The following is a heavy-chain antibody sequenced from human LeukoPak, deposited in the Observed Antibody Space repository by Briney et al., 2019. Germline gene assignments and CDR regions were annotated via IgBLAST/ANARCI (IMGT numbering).Heavy chain of an antibody. CDR1: GFTFSSYG. J-gene: IGHJ4*02. D-gene: IGHD2-2*01. Sequence: GGSLRLSCAASGFTFSSYGMHWVRQAPGKGLEWVAFIRFGGSNKYYTDSVKGRFTLSRDNSKNTLYLQINSLRAEDTAVYYCAKFNRQYCSSTSCYGGVDYWGQGTLVTVSS. CDR3: AKFNRQYCSSTSCYGGVDY. CDR2: IRFGGSNK. V-gene: IGHV3-30*02.